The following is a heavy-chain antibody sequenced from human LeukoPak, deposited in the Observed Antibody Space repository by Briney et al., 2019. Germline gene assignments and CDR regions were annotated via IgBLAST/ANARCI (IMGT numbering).Heavy chain of an antibody. CDR1: GGSISNIY. Sequence: SETLSLTCTVSGGSISNIYWSWIRQPPGKGLEWTGYIYYTGSTNYNPSLKSRVTMLIDTSMNHFSLTLTSVTAADTAVYYCARHLGAAGVLRFDPWGQGTLVTVSS. J-gene: IGHJ5*02. D-gene: IGHD3-3*01. CDR3: ARHLGAAGVLRFDP. CDR2: IYYTGST. V-gene: IGHV4-59*08.